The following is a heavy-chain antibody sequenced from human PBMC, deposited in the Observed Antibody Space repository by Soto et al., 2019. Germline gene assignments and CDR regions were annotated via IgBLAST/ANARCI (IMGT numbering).Heavy chain of an antibody. CDR3: ARGQNIFPD. V-gene: IGHV4-4*07. J-gene: IGHJ4*02. CDR2: IYSNGNT. D-gene: IGHD3-9*01. CDR1: GFTFSSYE. Sequence: VQLVESGGGLVQPGGSLRLSCAASGFTFSSYEMNWIRQPPGKGLEWIGNIYSNGNTNYNPSLKSRVTMSVDTSKNQFSLKVTSVTAADTAVYYCARGQNIFPDWGQGTLVTVSS.